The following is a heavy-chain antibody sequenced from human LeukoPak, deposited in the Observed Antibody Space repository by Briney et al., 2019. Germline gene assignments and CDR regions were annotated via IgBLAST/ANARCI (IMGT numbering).Heavy chain of an antibody. CDR1: GDSASSNSAA. J-gene: IGHJ4*02. D-gene: IGHD1-26*01. CDR3: ASPTDRSYSGSYSGFALNY. CDR2: TYYRSKWYH. Sequence: SQTLSLTCAISGDSASSNSAAWNWIRQSPSRGLEWLGRTYYRSKWYHDYAVSVKSRITINPDTSKNQFSLQLNSVTPEDTAVYYCASPTDRSYSGSYSGFALNYWGQGNLVTVSS. V-gene: IGHV6-1*01.